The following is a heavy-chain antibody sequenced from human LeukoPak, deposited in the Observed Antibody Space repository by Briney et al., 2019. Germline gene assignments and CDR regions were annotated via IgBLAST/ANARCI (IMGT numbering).Heavy chain of an antibody. CDR1: GFTFSSYD. CDR3: ARADIAAAGTPRTYFDY. V-gene: IGHV3-30-3*01. D-gene: IGHD6-13*01. CDR2: ISYDGSNK. Sequence: PGRSLRLSCAASGFTFSSYDMHWVRQAPGKGLEWVAVISYDGSNKYYADSVKGRFTISRDNSKNTLYLQMNSLRAEDTAVYYCARADIAAAGTPRTYFDYWGQGTLVTVSS. J-gene: IGHJ4*02.